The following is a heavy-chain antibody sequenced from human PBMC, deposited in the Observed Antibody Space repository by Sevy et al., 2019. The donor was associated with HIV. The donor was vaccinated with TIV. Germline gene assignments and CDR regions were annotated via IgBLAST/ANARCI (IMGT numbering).Heavy chain of an antibody. J-gene: IGHJ5*02. CDR3: ARSVRAAGTFDP. Sequence: GGSLRLSCAASGFTFSNYWMSWVRHAPGKGLEWVASIKQDGSEKYYVDSVKGRFTISRDNAKNSLFVQMNSLRAEDTAMYFCARSVRAAGTFDPWGQGTLVTVSS. V-gene: IGHV3-7*01. CDR2: IKQDGSEK. D-gene: IGHD6-13*01. CDR1: GFTFSNYW.